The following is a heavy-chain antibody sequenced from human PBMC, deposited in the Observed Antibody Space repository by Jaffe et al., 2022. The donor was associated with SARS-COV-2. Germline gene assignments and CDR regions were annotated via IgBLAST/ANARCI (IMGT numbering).Heavy chain of an antibody. CDR3: AREDWGTTLDL. Sequence: QVQLVESGGGVVQPGRSLRLSCAASGFTFSSYAMHWVRQAPGKGLEWVAVISYDGSNKYYADSVKGRFTISRDNSKNTLYLQMNSLRAEDTAVYYCAREDWGTTLDLWGRGTLVTVSS. V-gene: IGHV3-30-3*01. CDR1: GFTFSSYA. J-gene: IGHJ2*01. CDR2: ISYDGSNK. D-gene: IGHD3-16*01.